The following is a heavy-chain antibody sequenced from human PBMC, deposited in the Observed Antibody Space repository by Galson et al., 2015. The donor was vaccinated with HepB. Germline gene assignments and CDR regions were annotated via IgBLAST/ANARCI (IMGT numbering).Heavy chain of an antibody. Sequence: SVKVSCKASGYTFTRYTINWVRQAPGQGLEWMGWISAYSGYTNYAQRFQGRVTLTTDTSTTTAYMELRNLKSDDTAVYYCARGGMATVGGPTFDFWGQRILITVSS. CDR3: ARGGMATVGGPTFDF. D-gene: IGHD5-24*01. CDR1: GYTFTRYT. V-gene: IGHV1-18*01. CDR2: ISAYSGYT. J-gene: IGHJ4*02.